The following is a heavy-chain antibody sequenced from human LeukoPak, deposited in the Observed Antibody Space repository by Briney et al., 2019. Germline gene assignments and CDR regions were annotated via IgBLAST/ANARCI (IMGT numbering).Heavy chain of an antibody. CDR1: GEGVSSNNAA. D-gene: IGHD3-16*02. CDR2: TYYRSKWFN. V-gene: IGHV6-1*01. Sequence: SQTLSLTCAISGEGVSSNNAAWTWIRQSPSRGLEWLGRTYYRSKWFNDYAVSVKSRITINPDTSKNQFFLQLNSVTPEDTAVYYCAREYLGGYLIYWGQGTLVTVSS. CDR3: AREYLGGYLIY. J-gene: IGHJ4*02.